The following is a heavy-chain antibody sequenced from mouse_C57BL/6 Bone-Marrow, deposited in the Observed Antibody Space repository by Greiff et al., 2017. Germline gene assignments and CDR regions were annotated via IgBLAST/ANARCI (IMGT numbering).Heavy chain of an antibody. J-gene: IGHJ1*03. CDR3: ARHYRRYFDV. V-gene: IGHV1-81*01. D-gene: IGHD2-12*01. Sequence: VQLQQSGAELARPGASVKLSCKASGYTFTSYGISWVKQRTGQGLEWIGEIYPRSGNTYYNEKFKGKATLTADTSSSTAYMELRSLTSEDSAVYFCARHYRRYFDVWGTGTTVTVSS. CDR2: IYPRSGNT. CDR1: GYTFTSYG.